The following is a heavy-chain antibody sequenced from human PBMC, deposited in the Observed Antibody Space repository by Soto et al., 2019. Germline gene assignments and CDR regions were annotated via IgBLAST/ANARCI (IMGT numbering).Heavy chain of an antibody. CDR1: GGSVSSGSYY. V-gene: IGHV4-61*01. Sequence: SETLSLTCTVSGGSVSSGSYYWSWIRQPPGKGLEWIGYTYYSGSTNYNPSLKSRVTISVDTSKNQFSLKLSSVTAADTAVYYCARGLATVTPVYYYGMDVWGQGTTVTVSS. CDR3: ARGLATVTPVYYYGMDV. J-gene: IGHJ6*02. D-gene: IGHD4-17*01. CDR2: TYYSGST.